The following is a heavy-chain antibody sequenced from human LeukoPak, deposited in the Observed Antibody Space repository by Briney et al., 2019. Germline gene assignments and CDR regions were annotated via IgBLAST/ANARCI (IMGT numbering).Heavy chain of an antibody. Sequence: ASVEVSCKASGYTFTSYGISWVRQAPGQGLEWMGWISPHNGDTNYVQNLRGRVTMTTDTSTSTAYMELRSLRCDDTAVYYCARVRAAAGIYYSDYWGQGTLVTVSS. V-gene: IGHV1-18*01. CDR1: GYTFTSYG. J-gene: IGHJ4*02. D-gene: IGHD6-13*01. CDR3: ARVRAAAGIYYSDY. CDR2: ISPHNGDT.